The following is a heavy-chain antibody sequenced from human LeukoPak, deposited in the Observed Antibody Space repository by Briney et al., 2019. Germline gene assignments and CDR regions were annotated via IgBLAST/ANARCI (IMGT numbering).Heavy chain of an antibody. V-gene: IGHV3-48*03. J-gene: IGHJ4*02. CDR1: GFTFSSYS. CDR3: AGGTPEEDY. Sequence: PGGSLRLSCAASGFTFSSYSMNWVRQAPGKGLEWVSYISSSGSTIYYADSVKGRFTISRDNAKNSLYLQMNSLRAEDTAVYYCAGGTPEEDYWGQGTLVTVSS. D-gene: IGHD3-16*01. CDR2: ISSSGSTI.